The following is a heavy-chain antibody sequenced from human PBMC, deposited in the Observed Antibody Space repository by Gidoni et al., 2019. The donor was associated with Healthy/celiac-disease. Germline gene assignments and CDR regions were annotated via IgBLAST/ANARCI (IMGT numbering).Heavy chain of an antibody. CDR2: ISAYNGNK. CDR1: GYTFTSYG. J-gene: IGHJ4*02. D-gene: IGHD2-2*01. CDR3: ARVEGDHWDIVVAQAGDY. Sequence: QVQLVQSGSEVKKPGASVKVSCKASGYTFTSYGISWVRQAPGQGLEWMGWISAYNGNKNYAQKLQGRVTMTTDTSTSTAYMELRSLRSDDTAVYYCARVEGDHWDIVVAQAGDYWGQGTLVTVSS. V-gene: IGHV1-18*04.